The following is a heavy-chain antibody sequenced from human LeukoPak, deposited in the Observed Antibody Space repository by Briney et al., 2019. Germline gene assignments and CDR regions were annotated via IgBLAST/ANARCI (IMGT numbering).Heavy chain of an antibody. CDR3: ARDGGAYGH. D-gene: IGHD3-16*01. CDR2: IIPIFGTA. CDR1: GYTFTSNY. Sequence: GASVKVSCKASGYTFTSNYIHWVRQAPGQGLEWMGGIIPIFGTANYAQKFQGRVTITADESTSTAYMELSSLRSEDTAVYYCARDGGAYGHWGQGTLVTVSS. J-gene: IGHJ4*02. V-gene: IGHV1-69*13.